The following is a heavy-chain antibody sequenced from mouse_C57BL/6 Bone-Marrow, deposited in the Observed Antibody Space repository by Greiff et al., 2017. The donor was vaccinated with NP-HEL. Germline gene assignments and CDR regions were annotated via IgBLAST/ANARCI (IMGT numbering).Heavy chain of an antibody. CDR1: GFTFSSYG. D-gene: IGHD2-5*01. V-gene: IGHV5-6*01. J-gene: IGHJ2*01. CDR3: ARHYYSNYFDY. CDR2: ISSGGSYT. Sequence: VHVKQSGGDLVKPGGSLKLSCAASGFTFSSYGMSWVRQTPDKRLEWVATISSGGSYTYYPDSVKGRFTISRDNAKNTLYLQMSSLKSEDTAMYYCARHYYSNYFDYWGQGTTLTVSS.